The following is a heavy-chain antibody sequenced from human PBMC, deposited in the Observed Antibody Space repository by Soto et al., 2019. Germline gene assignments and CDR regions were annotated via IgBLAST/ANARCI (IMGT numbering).Heavy chain of an antibody. CDR1: GYTFTSYA. Sequence: ASVKVSCKASGYTFTSYAMHWVRQAPGQRLEWMGWINAGNGNTKYSQKFQGRVTITRDTSASTAYMELSSLRSEDTAVYYCARWGLRYGSSSWPHDYWGQGTLVTVSS. CDR2: INAGNGNT. D-gene: IGHD6-6*01. CDR3: ARWGLRYGSSSWPHDY. J-gene: IGHJ4*02. V-gene: IGHV1-3*01.